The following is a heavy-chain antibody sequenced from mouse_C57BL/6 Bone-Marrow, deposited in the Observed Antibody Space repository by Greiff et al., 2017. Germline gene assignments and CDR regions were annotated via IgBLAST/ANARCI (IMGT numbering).Heavy chain of an antibody. CDR2: IDPSDSYT. CDR1: GYTFTSYW. Sequence: QVQLKQSGAELVMPGASVKLSCKASGYTFTSYWMHWVKQGPGQGLEWIGEIDPSDSYTNYNQKFKGKSTLTVDKSSSTAYMQLSSLTSEDSAVYYCARGDYFDYWGQGTTLTVSS. J-gene: IGHJ2*01. CDR3: ARGDYFDY. V-gene: IGHV1-69*01.